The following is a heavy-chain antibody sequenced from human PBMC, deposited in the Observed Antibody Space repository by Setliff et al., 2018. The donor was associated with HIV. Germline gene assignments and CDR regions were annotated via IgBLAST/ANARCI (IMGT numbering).Heavy chain of an antibody. J-gene: IGHJ1*01. V-gene: IGHV4-4*02. D-gene: IGHD3-22*01. CDR1: GGSISTTNW. Sequence: AVSGGSISTTNWWSWVRQPPGKGLEWIGEIYHSGSTNYNPSLKSRVTVSVDTSKNQFSLKLSSVTAADTAVYYCARAGYYGSTSYWEYFQHWGQGTLVTVSS. CDR3: ARAGYYGSTSYWEYFQH. CDR2: IYHSGST.